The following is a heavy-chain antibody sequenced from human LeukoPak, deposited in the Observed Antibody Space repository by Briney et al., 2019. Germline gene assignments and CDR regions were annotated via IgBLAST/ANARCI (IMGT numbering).Heavy chain of an antibody. CDR1: GFTFSSYA. Sequence: GSLRLSCAASGFTFSSYAMSWVRQAPGKGLEWVSAISGSGGSTYYADSVKGRFTISRDNSKNTLYLQMNSLRAEDTAVYYCANPICYDYVWGSYRYTPAFDYWGQGTLVTVSS. V-gene: IGHV3-23*01. CDR3: ANPICYDYVWGSYRYTPAFDY. CDR2: ISGSGGST. D-gene: IGHD3-16*02. J-gene: IGHJ4*02.